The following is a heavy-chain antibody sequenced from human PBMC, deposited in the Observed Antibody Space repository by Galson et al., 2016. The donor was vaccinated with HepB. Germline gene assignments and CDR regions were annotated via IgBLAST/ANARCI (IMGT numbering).Heavy chain of an antibody. CDR2: ISSSGSSI. CDR3: ARDPLALVVPSGIT. J-gene: IGHJ4*02. CDR1: GFTFSDYY. Sequence: SLRLSCAASGFTFSDYYMSWIRQAPGKGLEWISYISSSGSSIDYADSVKGRFTSSRDNAKDSLYLQMNSLRADDTAMYYCARDPLALVVPSGITWGQGTLVSVSS. D-gene: IGHD2-2*01. V-gene: IGHV3-11*01.